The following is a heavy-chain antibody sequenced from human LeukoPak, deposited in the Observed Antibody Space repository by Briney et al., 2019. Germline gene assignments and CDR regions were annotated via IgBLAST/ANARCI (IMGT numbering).Heavy chain of an antibody. CDR3: ARDARGYSYGQNFDY. J-gene: IGHJ4*02. Sequence: ASVKVSCKASGYTFTSYGISWVRQAPGQGLEWMGWISAYNGNTNYAQKLQGRVTMTTDTSTSTAYMELRSLRSDDTAVYYCARDARGYSYGQNFDYWGQGTLVTVSS. CDR2: ISAYNGNT. V-gene: IGHV1-18*01. D-gene: IGHD5-18*01. CDR1: GYTFTSYG.